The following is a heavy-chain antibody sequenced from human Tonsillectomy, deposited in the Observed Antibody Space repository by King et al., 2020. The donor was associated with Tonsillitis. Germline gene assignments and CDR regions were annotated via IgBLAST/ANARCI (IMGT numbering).Heavy chain of an antibody. CDR3: ARPFRQQLLWDAFDI. CDR1: GYSFTSYW. J-gene: IGHJ3*02. CDR2: IYPGDSET. V-gene: IGHV5-51*01. Sequence: DVQLVESGAEVKKPGESLKISCKGSGYSFTSYWIGWVRQMPGKGLEWMGIIYPGDSETRYSPSFQGQVTFSADTSISTAYLQWTSLKASDTAMYYCARPFRQQLLWDAFDIWGQGTMVTVSS. D-gene: IGHD6-13*01.